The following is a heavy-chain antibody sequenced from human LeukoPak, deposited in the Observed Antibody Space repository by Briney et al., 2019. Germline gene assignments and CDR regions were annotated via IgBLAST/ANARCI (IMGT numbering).Heavy chain of an antibody. D-gene: IGHD3-10*01. CDR2: IRGSGGST. Sequence: GGSLRLSCAASGFTFSSYAMSWVRQAPGKGLEWVSSIRGSGGSTYYVDSVRGRFTISRDNSKNTLYLQMNSLRAEDTALYYCAKGGSSRAYGSGSYSDYWGQGTLVTVSS. CDR3: AKGGSSRAYGSGSYSDY. CDR1: GFTFSSYA. J-gene: IGHJ4*02. V-gene: IGHV3-23*01.